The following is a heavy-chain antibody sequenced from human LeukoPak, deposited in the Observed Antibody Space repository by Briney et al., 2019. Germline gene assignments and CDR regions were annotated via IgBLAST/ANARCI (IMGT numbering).Heavy chain of an antibody. CDR1: GGSISSYY. CDR3: ARVMVGVRGLHFDD. Sequence: SETLSLTCTVSGGSISSYYWSWIRQPPGKGLEWSGNIYYSGSTNYNPSLKSRVTISVDTSKNQFSLKLSSVTAADTAVYYCARVMVGVRGLHFDDWGQGTLVTVSS. CDR2: IYYSGST. J-gene: IGHJ4*02. V-gene: IGHV4-59*08. D-gene: IGHD3-10*01.